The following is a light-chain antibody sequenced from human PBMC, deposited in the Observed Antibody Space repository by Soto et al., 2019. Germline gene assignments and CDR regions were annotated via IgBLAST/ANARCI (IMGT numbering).Light chain of an antibody. Sequence: QAVLTQPPSVSGAPGQRVTISCTGSSSNIGAGYDVHWYQQLPGTAPKLLIYGNSNRPSGVPDRFSGSKSGTSASLAITGLQAEDEADYYCCSYASTSPYVFGTGSKLTVL. CDR2: GNS. V-gene: IGLV1-40*01. CDR1: SSNIGAGYD. CDR3: CSYASTSPYV. J-gene: IGLJ1*01.